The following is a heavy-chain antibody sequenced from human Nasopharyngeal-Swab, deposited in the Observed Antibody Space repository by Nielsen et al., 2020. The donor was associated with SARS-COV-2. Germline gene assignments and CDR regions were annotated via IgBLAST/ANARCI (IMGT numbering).Heavy chain of an antibody. J-gene: IGHJ4*02. V-gene: IGHV3-15*01. D-gene: IGHD3-10*01. CDR3: TTMVRGVEFDY. CDR2: IKSKTDAGTT. Sequence: GGSLRLSYAASGFTFSNAWMSWVRQAPGKGLEWVGRIKSKTDAGTTDYAAPVKGRFTISRDDSKNTLYLQMNSLKTEDTAVYYCTTMVRGVEFDYWGQGTLVTVSS. CDR1: GFTFSNAW.